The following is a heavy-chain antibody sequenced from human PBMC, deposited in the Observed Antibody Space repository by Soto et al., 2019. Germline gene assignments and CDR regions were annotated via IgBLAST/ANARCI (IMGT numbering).Heavy chain of an antibody. J-gene: IGHJ5*02. CDR1: GFTFSSYE. CDR3: ARVSVQAYFDP. Sequence: PGGSLRLSCAASGFTFSSYEMNWVRQAPGKGLEWVSYISSSGSTIYYADSVKGRFTISRDNAKNSLYLQMNSLRAEDTAVYYCARVSVQAYFDPWGQGTLVTVSS. D-gene: IGHD2-21*01. V-gene: IGHV3-48*03. CDR2: ISSSGSTI.